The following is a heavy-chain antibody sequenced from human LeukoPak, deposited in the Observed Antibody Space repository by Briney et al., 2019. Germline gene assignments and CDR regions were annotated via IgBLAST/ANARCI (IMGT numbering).Heavy chain of an antibody. D-gene: IGHD6-19*01. CDR2: IKQDGSEK. V-gene: IGHV3-7*05. Sequence: GGSLRLSCAASGSTFSSYWMSWVRQAPGKGLEWVANIKQDGSEKYYVDSVKGRFTISRDNAKNSLYLQMNSLRAEDTAVYYCARETSSGWYYFDYWGQGTLVAVSS. CDR3: ARETSSGWYYFDY. J-gene: IGHJ4*02. CDR1: GSTFSSYW.